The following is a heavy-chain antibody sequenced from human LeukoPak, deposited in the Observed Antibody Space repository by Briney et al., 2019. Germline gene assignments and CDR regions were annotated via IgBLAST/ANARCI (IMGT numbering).Heavy chain of an antibody. J-gene: IGHJ5*02. Sequence: PGRSLRLSCAASGFTFSTNAMHWVRQAPGKGLEWVAIISYDGTKKYYADSVKGRFTISRDNAKNSLYLQMNSLRAEDTAVYYCARAEVDNWFDPWGQGTLVTVSS. D-gene: IGHD1-26*01. CDR2: ISYDGTKK. CDR3: ARAEVDNWFDP. V-gene: IGHV3-30*04. CDR1: GFTFSTNA.